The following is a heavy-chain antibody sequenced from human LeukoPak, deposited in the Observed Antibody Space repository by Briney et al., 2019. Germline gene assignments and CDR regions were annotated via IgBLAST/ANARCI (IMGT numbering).Heavy chain of an antibody. CDR3: ARVSFGYSSSWTNYYYYYGMDV. CDR1: GGSISSYY. J-gene: IGHJ6*02. CDR2: IYYSGST. Sequence: SETLSLTCTVSGGSISSYYWSWIRQPPGTGLEWIGYIYYSGSTNYNPSLKSRVTISVDTSKNQFSLKLSSVTAADTAVYYCARVSFGYSSSWTNYYYYYGMDVWGQGTTVTVSS. D-gene: IGHD6-13*01. V-gene: IGHV4-59*08.